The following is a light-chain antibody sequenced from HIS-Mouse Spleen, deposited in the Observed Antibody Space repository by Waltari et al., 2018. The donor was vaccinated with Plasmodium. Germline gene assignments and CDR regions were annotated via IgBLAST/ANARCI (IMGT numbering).Light chain of an antibody. CDR3: QQYGSSPYT. J-gene: IGKJ2*01. CDR1: QSVSSSY. CDR2: GAS. Sequence: EIVLTQSPGTLSLSPGERATLSCRASQSVSSSYLAWYQQKPGQAPRLLIYGASSRATGIPDRFIGSGSGTDFTLTMSRLEPEDFAVYYCQQYGSSPYTFGQGTKLEIK. V-gene: IGKV3-20*01.